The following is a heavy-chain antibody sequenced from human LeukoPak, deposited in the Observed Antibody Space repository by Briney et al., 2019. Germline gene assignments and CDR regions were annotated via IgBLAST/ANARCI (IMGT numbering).Heavy chain of an antibody. V-gene: IGHV4-59*01. CDR3: ARVARDLFDY. CDR2: IYYSGST. D-gene: IGHD1-26*01. J-gene: IGHJ4*02. Sequence: SETLSLTCTVSGGSISSYYWSWIRQPPGKGLEWIGYIYYSGSTNYNPSPKSRVTISVDTSKNQFSLKLSSVTAADTAVYYCARVARDLFDYWGQGTLVTVSS. CDR1: GGSISSYY.